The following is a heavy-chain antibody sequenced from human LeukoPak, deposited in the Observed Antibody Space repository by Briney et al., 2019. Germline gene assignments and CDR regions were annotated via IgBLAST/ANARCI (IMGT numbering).Heavy chain of an antibody. V-gene: IGHV4-34*01. Sequence: SETLSLTCAVYGGSFSGYYWSWIRQPPGKGLELIGEINHSGSTNYNPSLKSRVTISVDTSKNQFSLKLSSVTAADTAVYYCARDQGGDCSGGSCNDDWYFDLWGRGTLVTVSS. J-gene: IGHJ2*01. CDR1: GGSFSGYY. CDR3: ARDQGGDCSGGSCNDDWYFDL. CDR2: INHSGST. D-gene: IGHD2-15*01.